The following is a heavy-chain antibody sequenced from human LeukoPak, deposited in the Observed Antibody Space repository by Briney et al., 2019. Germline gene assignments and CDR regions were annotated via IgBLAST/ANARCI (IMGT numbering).Heavy chain of an antibody. Sequence: SETLSLTCAVSGYSISSGYHWGWIRQPPGKGLEWIGSIYHSGSTYYNPSLKSRVTISVDTSKNQFSLKLSSVTAADTAVYYCAALDIVVVPAAIDPWGQGTLVTVSS. J-gene: IGHJ5*02. CDR3: AALDIVVVPAAIDP. CDR1: GYSISSGYH. D-gene: IGHD2-2*01. V-gene: IGHV4-38-2*01. CDR2: IYHSGST.